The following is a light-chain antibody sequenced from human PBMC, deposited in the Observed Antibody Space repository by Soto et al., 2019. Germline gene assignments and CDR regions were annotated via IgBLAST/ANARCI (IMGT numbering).Light chain of an antibody. J-gene: IGKJ4*01. CDR2: GAS. V-gene: IGKV3-20*01. CDR1: QSVSNSY. CDR3: QHYSASPQVA. Sequence: EIVLTQSPGTLSLSPGERATLSCRASQSVSNSYLAWYQQKPGQAPRLLISGASNRATGIPDRFSGGGSGTDFTLTISRLEPEDFAMYYCQHYSASPQVAFGGGTKVEIE.